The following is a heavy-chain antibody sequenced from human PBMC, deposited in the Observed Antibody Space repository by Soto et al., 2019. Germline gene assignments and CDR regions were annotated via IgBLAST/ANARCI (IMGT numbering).Heavy chain of an antibody. J-gene: IGHJ4*02. D-gene: IGHD3-16*02. CDR3: ASDPMITFGGVIVN. CDR2: INHSGST. Sequence: SETLSLTCAVYGGSFSGYYWSWIRQPPGKGLEWIGEINHSGSTNYNPSLKSRVTISVDTSKNQFSLKLSSVTAADTAVYYCASDPMITFGGVIVNWGQGTLVTVS. V-gene: IGHV4-34*01. CDR1: GGSFSGYY.